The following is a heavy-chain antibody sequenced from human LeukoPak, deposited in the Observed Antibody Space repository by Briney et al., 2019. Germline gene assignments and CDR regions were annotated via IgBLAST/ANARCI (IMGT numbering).Heavy chain of an antibody. D-gene: IGHD3-16*02. V-gene: IGHV4-39*01. J-gene: IGHJ4*02. CDR3: ARQWAEYYDYVWGSYRLGSPPSV. CDR2: IYYSGST. CDR1: GGSISSSSYY. Sequence: SETLSLTCTVSGGSISSSSYYWGWIRQPPGKGLEWIGSIYYSGSTYYNPSLKSRVTISVDTSKNQFSLKLSSVTAADTAVYYCARQWAEYYDYVWGSYRLGSPPSVWGQGTLVTVSS.